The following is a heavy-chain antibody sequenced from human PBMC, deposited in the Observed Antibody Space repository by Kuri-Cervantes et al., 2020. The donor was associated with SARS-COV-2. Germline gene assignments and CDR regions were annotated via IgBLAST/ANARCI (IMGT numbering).Heavy chain of an antibody. CDR1: GFTFSSYD. V-gene: IGHV3-13*01. J-gene: IGHJ3*02. CDR2: IGTAGDT. Sequence: GESLKISCAASGFTFSSYDMQWVRQSTGKGLEWLSVIGTAGDTYYPGSVRGRLSITRENVENSLYPHINSLRAEDTAVYYCARGLTQSELGKDAFDIWGQGTMVTVSS. D-gene: IGHD6-6*01. CDR3: ARGLTQSELGKDAFDI.